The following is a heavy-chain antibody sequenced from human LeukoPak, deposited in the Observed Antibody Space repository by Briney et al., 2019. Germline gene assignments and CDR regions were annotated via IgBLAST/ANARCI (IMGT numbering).Heavy chain of an antibody. D-gene: IGHD6-19*01. Sequence: PGGSLRLSCAASGFTFSNYGIHWVRQAPGKGLEWVTFISYDGRNRHYVDSVKGRFTISRDNSKNTLYLQMDSLRAEDTAVYYCAKESSQWLVPYWGRGTLVTVSS. CDR2: ISYDGRNR. V-gene: IGHV3-30*18. CDR3: AKESSQWLVPY. CDR1: GFTFSNYG. J-gene: IGHJ4*02.